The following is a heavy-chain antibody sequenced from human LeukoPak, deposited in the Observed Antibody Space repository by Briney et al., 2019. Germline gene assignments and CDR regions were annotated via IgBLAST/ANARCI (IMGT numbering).Heavy chain of an antibody. Sequence: PGGSLRLSCAASGFTFSSYEMNWVRQAPGKGLEWVSYISSSGSTIYYADSVKGRFTISRDNSKNTLYLQMNSLRAEDTAVYYCARRVRPFGELLPDWFDPWGQGTLVTVSS. V-gene: IGHV3-48*03. CDR1: GFTFSSYE. CDR2: ISSSGSTI. D-gene: IGHD3-10*01. CDR3: ARRVRPFGELLPDWFDP. J-gene: IGHJ5*02.